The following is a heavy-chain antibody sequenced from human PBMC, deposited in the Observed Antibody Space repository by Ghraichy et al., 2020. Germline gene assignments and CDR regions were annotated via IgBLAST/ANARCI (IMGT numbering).Heavy chain of an antibody. CDR1: GFPFSSYA. D-gene: IGHD1-26*01. V-gene: IGHV3-23*01. CDR2: IYGGGVGT. CDR3: VKNGGMETSNYDFAY. J-gene: IGHJ4*02. Sequence: GESLNISCAASGFPFSSYAMSWVRQTPGKGLEWLSAIYGGGVGTYYADSVKGRFTISRDNSKNTLYLQMNSLRADDTAVYYCVKNGGMETSNYDFAYWAQGTLLTVSS.